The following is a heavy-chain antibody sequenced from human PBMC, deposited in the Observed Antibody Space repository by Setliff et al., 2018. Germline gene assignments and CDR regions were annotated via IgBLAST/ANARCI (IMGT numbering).Heavy chain of an antibody. CDR3: AKDLASWSPDR. CDR1: GFTFSSYS. D-gene: IGHD3-3*01. J-gene: IGHJ4*02. Sequence: GGSLRLSCAASGFTFSSYSMNWVRQAPGKGLEWVALISATGGATYYADSVKGRFTIFRDNSKNSLYLQMNDLRAEDTAVYYCAKDLASWSPDRWGLGTLVTVSS. CDR2: ISATGGAT. V-gene: IGHV3-23*01.